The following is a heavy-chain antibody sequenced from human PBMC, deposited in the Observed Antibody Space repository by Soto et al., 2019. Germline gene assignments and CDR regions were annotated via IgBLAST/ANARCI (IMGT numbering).Heavy chain of an antibody. J-gene: IGHJ4*02. V-gene: IGHV1-8*01. D-gene: IGHD2-2*02. CDR2: MSPNSGRT. CDR3: ARGKRYTNDY. CDR1: GYTFSNYD. Sequence: VASVKVSCKASGYTFSNYDINWVRQATGQGLEWMGWMSPNSGRTGYAQKFQGRVTTTRNTSSSTAYMELSSLRSEDTAVYYCARGKRYTNDYWGQGTLVTVSS.